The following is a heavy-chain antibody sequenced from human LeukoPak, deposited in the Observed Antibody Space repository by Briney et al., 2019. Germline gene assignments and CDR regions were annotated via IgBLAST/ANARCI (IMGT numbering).Heavy chain of an antibody. V-gene: IGHV3-48*03. CDR2: ISSSGSTI. CDR1: GFTFSMSW. CDR3: ARAHYYDSSGLDF. D-gene: IGHD3-22*01. Sequence: PGGSLRLSCAASGFTFSMSWMTWVRQAPGKGLEWVSYISSSGSTIYYADSLKGRFTISRDNAKNSLYLQMNSLRAEDTAVYYCARAHYYDSSGLDFWGQGTLVTVSS. J-gene: IGHJ4*02.